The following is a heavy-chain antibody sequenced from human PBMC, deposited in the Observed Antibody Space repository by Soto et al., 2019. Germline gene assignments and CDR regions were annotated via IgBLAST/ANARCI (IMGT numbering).Heavy chain of an antibody. J-gene: IGHJ4*02. D-gene: IGHD2-8*01. Sequence: SETLSLTCAVSGVSISSGNWLTWVRQTPQRGLEYIGEIFHDGTANYYPSFERRVAISVDTSKNQFSLKLTSVTAADTAIYFCARLVYDTRLNYMYFDFWGQGALVTVSS. CDR2: IFHDGTA. CDR3: ARLVYDTRLNYMYFDF. V-gene: IGHV4-4*02. CDR1: GVSISSGNW.